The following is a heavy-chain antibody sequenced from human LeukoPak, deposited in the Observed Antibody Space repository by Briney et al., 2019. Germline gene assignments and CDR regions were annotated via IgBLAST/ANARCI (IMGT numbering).Heavy chain of an antibody. CDR3: ARDSGGIDY. CDR2: IYYSGST. J-gene: IGHJ4*02. CDR1: GGSISSGDYY. Sequence: PSETLSLTCTVSGGSISSGDYYWSWIRQPPGKGLEWIGYIYYSGSTYYNPTLKSRVTISVDTYKNQFSLKLSSVTAADTAVYYCARDSGGIDYWGQGTLVTVSS. V-gene: IGHV4-30-4*08. D-gene: IGHD2-15*01.